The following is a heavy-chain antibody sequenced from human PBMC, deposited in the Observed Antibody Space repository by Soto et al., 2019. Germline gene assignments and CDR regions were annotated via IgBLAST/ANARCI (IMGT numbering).Heavy chain of an antibody. D-gene: IGHD6-19*01. CDR3: ARDHDSSGSDWFDP. Sequence: EVQLVESGGGLVKPGGSLRLSCAASGFTFSSYSMNWVRQAPGKGLEWVSSISSSSSYIYYADSVKGRFTISRDNAKNSLYRQMNSLRAEDTAVYYCARDHDSSGSDWFDPWGQGTLVTVSS. CDR2: ISSSSSYI. J-gene: IGHJ5*02. V-gene: IGHV3-21*01. CDR1: GFTFSSYS.